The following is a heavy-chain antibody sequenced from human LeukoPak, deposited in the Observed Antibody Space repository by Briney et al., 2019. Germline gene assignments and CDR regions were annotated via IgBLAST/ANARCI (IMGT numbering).Heavy chain of an antibody. Sequence: ASVKVSCKPSGYTFIDHYFHWVRQAPGQGLESLGWIDPDTGDTNYPQKFQGRVTMTRDTSISTAYMELNRLRSDDTAVYYCARAGHNSNSGGYDFWGLGTLVTVSS. V-gene: IGHV1-2*02. J-gene: IGHJ4*02. CDR2: IDPDTGDT. CDR3: ARAGHNSNSGGYDF. D-gene: IGHD2-15*01. CDR1: GYTFIDHY.